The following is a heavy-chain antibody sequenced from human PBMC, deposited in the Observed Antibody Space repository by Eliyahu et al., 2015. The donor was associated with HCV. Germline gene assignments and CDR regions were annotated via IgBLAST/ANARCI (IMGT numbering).Heavy chain of an antibody. V-gene: IGHV3-23*01. CDR3: AKRDYYDSSGYAPLWDY. D-gene: IGHD3-22*01. CDR1: GFSFSNYA. J-gene: IGHJ4*02. Sequence: GSLRLSCAASGFSFSNYAMGWVRQAPGEGLEWVSGISGGGDKTYSADSVKGRFTISRDNSKNTVHLQMNSLRAEDTAVYYCAKRDYYDSSGYAPLWDYWGQGTLVTVSS. CDR2: ISGGGDKT.